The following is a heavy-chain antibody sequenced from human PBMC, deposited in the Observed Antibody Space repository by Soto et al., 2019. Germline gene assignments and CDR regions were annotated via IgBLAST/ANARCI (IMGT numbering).Heavy chain of an antibody. D-gene: IGHD2-15*01. Sequence: QVQLQESGPGLVKPSETLSLTCTVSGGSISSYYWSWIRQPAGKGLEWIGRIYTSGSTNYNPSLQRRVTMSVDPSKNQFSLKRSSVTAADTAVYYCARGPATMGGNTLDYWGQGTLVTVSS. CDR1: GGSISSYY. CDR2: IYTSGST. CDR3: ARGPATMGGNTLDY. V-gene: IGHV4-4*07. J-gene: IGHJ4*02.